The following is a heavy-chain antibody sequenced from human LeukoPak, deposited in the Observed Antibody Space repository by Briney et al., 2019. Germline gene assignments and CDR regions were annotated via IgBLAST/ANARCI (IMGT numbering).Heavy chain of an antibody. J-gene: IGHJ4*02. D-gene: IGHD1-20*01. CDR1: GGSISSYY. V-gene: IGHV4-59*12. CDR3: ATRYNWNRTLFDY. CDR2: IYYSGST. Sequence: PSETLSLTCTVSGGSISSYYWSWIRQPPGKGLEWIGYIYYSGSTNYNPSLKSRVTISVDTSKNQFSLKLSSVTAADTAVYYCATRYNWNRTLFDYWGQGTLVTVSS.